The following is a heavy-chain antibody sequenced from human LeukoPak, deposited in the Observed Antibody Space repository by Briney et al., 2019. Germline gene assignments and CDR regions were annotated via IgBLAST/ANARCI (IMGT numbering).Heavy chain of an antibody. J-gene: IGHJ4*02. Sequence: GGSLRLSCVVSGFTSSSYGMHWVRQAPGKGLEWVARLVYDERIDYANSVKGRFSISRDNSKNTLFLDMSDLRVEDTAVYYCARDLSAAFDSWGQGVLVTVSS. CDR2: LVYDERI. CDR3: ARDLSAAFDS. D-gene: IGHD6-19*01. CDR1: GFTSSSYG. V-gene: IGHV3-33*08.